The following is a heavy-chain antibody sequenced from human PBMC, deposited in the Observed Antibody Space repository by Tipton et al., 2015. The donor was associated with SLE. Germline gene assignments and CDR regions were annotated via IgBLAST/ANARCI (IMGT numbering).Heavy chain of an antibody. V-gene: IGHV3-43*01. J-gene: IGHJ6*02. CDR3: AKDIGSSGWYGAPYYYGMDV. CDR1: GFTFDDYT. D-gene: IGHD6-19*01. Sequence: SLRLSCAASGFTFDDYTMHWVRQAPGKGLEWVSLISWDGGSTYYADSVKGRFAISRDNSKNSLYLQMNSLRTEDTALYYCAKDIGSSGWYGAPYYYGMDVWGQGTTVTVSS. CDR2: ISWDGGST.